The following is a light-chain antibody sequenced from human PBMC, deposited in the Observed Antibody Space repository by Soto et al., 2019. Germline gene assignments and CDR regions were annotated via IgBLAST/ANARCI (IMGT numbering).Light chain of an antibody. CDR2: KAS. V-gene: IGKV1-5*03. CDR1: QSISSW. Sequence: DIQMTQSPSTLSASVGDRVTITCRASQSISSWLAWYQQKPGKAPKLLIYKASSLESGVPSRFSGSGSGTEFTLTISSLQPYDVATYYCQQYNSYSRTFGQGTKVEIK. CDR3: QQYNSYSRT. J-gene: IGKJ1*01.